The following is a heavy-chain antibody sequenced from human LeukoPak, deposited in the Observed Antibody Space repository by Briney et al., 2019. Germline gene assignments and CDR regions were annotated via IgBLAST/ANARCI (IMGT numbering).Heavy chain of an antibody. D-gene: IGHD6-13*01. Sequence: SETLSLTCAVYGGSFSGHYWSWIRQPPGKGLEWIGEINHSGSTNYNPSLKSRVTISVDTSKNQFSLKLSSVTAADTAVYYCARGGPGYSSSWHRGYFDYWGQGTLVTVSS. CDR3: ARGGPGYSSSWHRGYFDY. CDR1: GGSFSGHY. J-gene: IGHJ4*02. CDR2: INHSGST. V-gene: IGHV4-34*01.